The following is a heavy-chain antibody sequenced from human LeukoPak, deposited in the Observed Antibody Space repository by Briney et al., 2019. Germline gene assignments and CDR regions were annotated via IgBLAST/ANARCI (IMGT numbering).Heavy chain of an antibody. J-gene: IGHJ4*02. Sequence: GESLKISCKGSGYTFASYWIGWVRQMPGKGLEWMGIIYPGDSDTRYSPSFQGQVTISADTSISTAYLQWSSLRASDAAIYYCARPRRVGGRYDNSGYADYWGQGTLSQSPQ. CDR3: ARPRRVGGRYDNSGYADY. V-gene: IGHV5-51*01. D-gene: IGHD3-22*01. CDR2: IYPGDSDT. CDR1: GYTFASYW.